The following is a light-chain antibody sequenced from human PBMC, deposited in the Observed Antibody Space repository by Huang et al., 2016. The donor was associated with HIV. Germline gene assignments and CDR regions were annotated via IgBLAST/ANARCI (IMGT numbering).Light chain of an antibody. CDR1: QSVNSY. V-gene: IGKV3-11*01. CDR2: DAS. J-gene: IGKJ5*01. CDR3: QQRSNGIT. Sequence: EFVLTQSPATLSLSPGERATLSCRASQSVNSYLAWYQQKPGQAPRLLIYDASNRATGIPARFSGSGSGTDFTLTISSLEPEVFAVYYCQQRSNGITFGQGTRLEIK.